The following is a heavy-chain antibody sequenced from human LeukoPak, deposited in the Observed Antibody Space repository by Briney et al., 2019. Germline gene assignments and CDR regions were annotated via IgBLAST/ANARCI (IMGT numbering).Heavy chain of an antibody. V-gene: IGHV4-30-2*01. CDR2: IYHSGST. D-gene: IGHD3-3*01. CDR1: GGSISSGGYY. CDR3: ASALGLGYYDFWSGHEQEC. J-gene: IGHJ4*02. Sequence: SETLSLTCTVSGGSISSGGYYWSWIRQPPGKGLEWIGYIYHSGSTYYNPSLKSRVTISVDRSKNQFSLKLSSVTAADTAVYYCASALGLGYYDFWSGHEQECWGQGTLVTVSS.